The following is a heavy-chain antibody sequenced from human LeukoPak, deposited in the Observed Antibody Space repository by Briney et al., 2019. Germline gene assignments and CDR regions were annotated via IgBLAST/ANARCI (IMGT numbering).Heavy chain of an antibody. J-gene: IGHJ4*01. CDR3: ARERGIFSGYYFDY. CDR1: GFSVRAYS. Sequence: PGGSLRLSCAASGFSVRAYSIHCVRQAPGKGLEWATLLSYDGNDKYSADSVKGRFTISRDKSKNTVYLQMSSLRVEDTAVYYCARERGIFSGYYFDYWGHGTLVTVSS. CDR2: LSYDGNDK. D-gene: IGHD3-10*02. V-gene: IGHV3-30*04.